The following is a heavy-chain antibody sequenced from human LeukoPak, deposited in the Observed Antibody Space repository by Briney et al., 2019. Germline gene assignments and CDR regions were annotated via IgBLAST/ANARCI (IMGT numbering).Heavy chain of an antibody. Sequence: LSLTCTVAAGSLNNYHWTWFRRPAGKGLEWIGRIYLSGLSTSGSTNYKPSLSSRVTMSLDTSKKQFFLNLTSVTAADTAVYYCTRGYCDSSGHNSYAPWGQGTLVTVSS. V-gene: IGHV4-4*07. J-gene: IGHJ5*02. D-gene: IGHD3-22*01. CDR2: IYLSGLSTSGST. CDR1: AGSLNNYH. CDR3: TRGYCDSSGHNSYAP.